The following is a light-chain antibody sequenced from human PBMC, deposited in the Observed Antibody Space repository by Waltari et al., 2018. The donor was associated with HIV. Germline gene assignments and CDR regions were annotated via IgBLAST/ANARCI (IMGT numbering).Light chain of an antibody. V-gene: IGKV3D-7*01. CDR2: GAS. CDR3: QQDYNLPWT. J-gene: IGKJ1*01. CDR1: QSVSSSY. Sequence: IVMTQSPATLSLSPGERATISCRASQSVSSSYLSWYQQRPGQTPRLLIYGASTRATGIPARFSGSGSGTDFTLTISSLQPEDFAVYYCQQDYNLPWTFGQGTKVEIK.